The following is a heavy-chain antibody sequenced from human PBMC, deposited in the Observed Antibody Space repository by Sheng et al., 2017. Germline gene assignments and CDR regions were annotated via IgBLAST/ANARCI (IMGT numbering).Heavy chain of an antibody. J-gene: IGHJ4*02. CDR3: ARDTTYYYDSSGYYYDY. CDR1: GYSISSGYY. V-gene: IGHV4-38-2*02. D-gene: IGHD3-22*01. CDR2: IYHSGST. Sequence: QVQLQESGPGLVKPSETLSLTCAVSGYSISSGYYWGWIRQPPGKGLEWIGSIYHSGSTYYNPSLKSRVTISVDTSKNQFSLKLSSVTAADTAVYYCARDTTYYYDSSGYYYDYWGQGTLVTVSS.